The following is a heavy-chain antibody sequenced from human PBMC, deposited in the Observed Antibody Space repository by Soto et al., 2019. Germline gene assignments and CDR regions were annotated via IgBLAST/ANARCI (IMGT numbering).Heavy chain of an antibody. Sequence: SETLSLTCTVSGGSISSYYWSWIRQPPGKGLEWIGYIYYSGSTNYTPSLKSRFTISVDTSKNQFSLKLSSVTAADTAVYYCARRAKLGDEDYYYMDVWGKGTTVTVYS. CDR1: GGSISSYY. CDR2: IYYSGST. J-gene: IGHJ6*03. CDR3: ARRAKLGDEDYYYMDV. V-gene: IGHV4-59*08. D-gene: IGHD7-27*01.